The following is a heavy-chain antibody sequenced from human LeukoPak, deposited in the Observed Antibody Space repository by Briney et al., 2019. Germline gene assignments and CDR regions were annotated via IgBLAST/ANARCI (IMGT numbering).Heavy chain of an antibody. CDR3: ARERGRGRDSPWFDY. CDR2: IYSGGST. V-gene: IGHV3-53*01. J-gene: IGHJ4*02. Sequence: PGGSLRLSCAASGFTVSSNYMSWVRQAPGKGLKWVSVIYSGGSTYHADSVKGRFTISRDNSKNTLDLQMTGLRAEDTAVYYCARERGRGRDSPWFDYWGQGTLVTVSS. D-gene: IGHD1-26*01. CDR1: GFTVSSNY.